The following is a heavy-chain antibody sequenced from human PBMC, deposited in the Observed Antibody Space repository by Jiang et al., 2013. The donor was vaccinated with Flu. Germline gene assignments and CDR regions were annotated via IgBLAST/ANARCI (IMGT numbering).Heavy chain of an antibody. J-gene: IGHJ3*02. CDR3: ASLNSEQSAFDI. Sequence: SLKISCKGSGYSFTRHWIGWVRQMPGKGLEWMGMIYPGDSDTRDSPSFQGQVTISADKSITTAYLQLSSLKASDTAMYYCASLNSEQSAFDIWGQGTMVTVSS. V-gene: IGHV5-51*01. CDR2: IYPGDSDT. CDR1: GYSFTRHW. D-gene: IGHD1-26*01.